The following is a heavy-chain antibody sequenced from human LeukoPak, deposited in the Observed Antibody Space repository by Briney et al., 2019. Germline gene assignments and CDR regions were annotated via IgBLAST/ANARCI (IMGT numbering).Heavy chain of an antibody. CDR2: VSTGGGST. V-gene: IGHV3-23*01. D-gene: IGHD5-18*01. J-gene: IGHJ4*02. CDR3: AKVEGGYRCGQD. Sequence: GGSLRLSCAASGFTFSSYAITWVRQAPGKGLEWVSTVSTGGGSTYYADSVKGRFTISRDNSKNTLYLQMNSLRVEDTAVYYCAKVEGGYRCGQDWGQGTLVTVSS. CDR1: GFTFSSYA.